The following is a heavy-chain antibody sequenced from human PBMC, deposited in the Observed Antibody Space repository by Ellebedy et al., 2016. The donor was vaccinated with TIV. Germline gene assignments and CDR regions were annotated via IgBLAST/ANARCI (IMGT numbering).Heavy chain of an antibody. D-gene: IGHD2/OR15-2a*01. Sequence: GESLKISXAASGFTFRSYGMHWVRQTPGKGLEWVAVISHDGTYTDYADSVKGRFIISRDNSNHTVSLQVKSLRPEDTAVYYCAKDGVIGNSHYYYFYYMDVWGEGTTVTVSS. CDR3: AKDGVIGNSHYYYFYYMDV. CDR2: ISHDGTYT. J-gene: IGHJ6*03. CDR1: GFTFRSYG. V-gene: IGHV3-30*18.